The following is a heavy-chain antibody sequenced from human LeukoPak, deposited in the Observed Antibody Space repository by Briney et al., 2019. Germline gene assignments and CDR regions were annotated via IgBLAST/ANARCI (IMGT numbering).Heavy chain of an antibody. Sequence: PSETLSLTCAVHGGSFSGYYWSWIRQPPGKGLEWIGEINHSGSTNYNPSLKSRVTISVDTSKNQFSLKLSSVTAADTAVYYCARGPRKAGIAAVYFDYWGQGTLVTVSS. V-gene: IGHV4-34*01. J-gene: IGHJ4*02. D-gene: IGHD6-13*01. CDR2: INHSGST. CDR3: ARGPRKAGIAAVYFDY. CDR1: GGSFSGYY.